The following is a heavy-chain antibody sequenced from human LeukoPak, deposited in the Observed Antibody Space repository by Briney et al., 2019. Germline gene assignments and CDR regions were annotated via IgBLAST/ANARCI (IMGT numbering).Heavy chain of an antibody. V-gene: IGHV3-73*01. D-gene: IGHD3-10*01. CDR3: TGNYYGSGSYADFDY. Sequence: DWVGRIRSKANSYATADAASVKGRFTISRDDSKNPAYLQMDSLKTEDTAVYYCTGNYYGSGSYADFDYWGQGTLVTVSS. CDR2: IRSKANSYAT. J-gene: IGHJ4*02.